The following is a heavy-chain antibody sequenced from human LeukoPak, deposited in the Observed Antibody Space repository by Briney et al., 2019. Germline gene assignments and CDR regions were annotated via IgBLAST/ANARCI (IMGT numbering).Heavy chain of an antibody. CDR1: GFTFSSYG. D-gene: IGHD3-9*01. CDR3: AKDLYPCDILTNLGDY. CDR2: ISYDGSNK. Sequence: GRSLRLSCAASGFTFSSYGMHWVRQAPGKGLGWVAVISYDGSNKYYADSVKGRFTISRDNSKSTLYLQMNSLRAEDTAVYYWAKDLYPCDILTNLGDYWGQGTLVTVSS. V-gene: IGHV3-30*18. J-gene: IGHJ4*02.